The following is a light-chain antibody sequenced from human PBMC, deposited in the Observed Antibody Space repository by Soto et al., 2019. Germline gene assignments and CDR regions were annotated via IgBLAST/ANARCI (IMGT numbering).Light chain of an antibody. J-gene: IGKJ1*01. CDR2: DAS. CDR1: QGIRSY. V-gene: IGKV1-39*01. CDR3: QQSYSTPPWT. Sequence: IQLTQSPSSLSASVRDKVTITCRAGQGIRSYLKWVQQKPGKAPKLLIYDASSLQTGVPSRFSGSGSGTDFSLTISSLHPEDFATYYCQQSYSTPPWTFGQGTKVDIK.